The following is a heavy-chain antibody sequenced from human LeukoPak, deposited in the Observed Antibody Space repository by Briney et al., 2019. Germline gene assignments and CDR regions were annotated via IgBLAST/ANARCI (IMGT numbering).Heavy chain of an antibody. V-gene: IGHV4-34*01. D-gene: IGHD2-15*01. Sequence: SETLSLTCTVSGDSMTNYYWNWIRQPPGKGLEWIGEISHSGSTNYNPSLKSRVTISVDTSKNQFSLKLSSVTAADTAVYYCARALGYCSGGSCSRPFQHWGQGTLVTVSS. CDR2: ISHSGST. CDR1: GDSMTNYY. CDR3: ARALGYCSGGSCSRPFQH. J-gene: IGHJ1*01.